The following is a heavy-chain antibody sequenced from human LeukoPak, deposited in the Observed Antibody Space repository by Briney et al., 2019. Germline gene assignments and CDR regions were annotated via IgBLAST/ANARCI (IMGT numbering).Heavy chain of an antibody. D-gene: IGHD5-12*01. CDR1: GGTFSSYA. J-gene: IGHJ4*02. CDR3: ARVGRESGYDFGEY. CDR2: VIPIFGTV. Sequence: ASVKVSCKASGGTFSSYAISWVRQAPGQGLEWMGGVIPIFGTVNYAQKFQGRVTITADESTSTAYMELSSLRSEDTAVYYCARVGRESGYDFGEYWGQGTLLTVSS. V-gene: IGHV1-69*13.